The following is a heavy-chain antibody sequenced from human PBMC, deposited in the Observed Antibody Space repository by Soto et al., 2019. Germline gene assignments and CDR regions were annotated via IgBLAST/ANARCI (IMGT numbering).Heavy chain of an antibody. D-gene: IGHD1-20*01. CDR1: GGSISSGGYY. CDR3: ARSLMVITGTDSFDY. J-gene: IGHJ4*02. V-gene: IGHV4-31*03. Sequence: SETLSLTCTVSGGSISSGGYYWSWIRQHPGKGLEWIGYIYYSGSTYYNPSLKSRVTISVDTSKNQFSLKLSSVTAADTAVYYCARSLMVITGTDSFDYWGQGTLVTVSS. CDR2: IYYSGST.